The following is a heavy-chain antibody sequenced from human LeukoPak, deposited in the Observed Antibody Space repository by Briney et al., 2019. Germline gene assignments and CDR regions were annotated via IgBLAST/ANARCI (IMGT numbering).Heavy chain of an antibody. D-gene: IGHD5-18*01. CDR1: GFTFSSYA. J-gene: IGHJ4*02. CDR3: AIVRGYSYGRHFDY. Sequence: GGSLRLSCAASGFTFSSYAMHWVRQAPGKGLEWVAVISYDGSNKYYADSVKGRFTISRDNSKNTLYLQMNSLRAEDTAVYYCAIVRGYSYGRHFDYWGQGTLVTVSS. CDR2: ISYDGSNK. V-gene: IGHV3-30-3*01.